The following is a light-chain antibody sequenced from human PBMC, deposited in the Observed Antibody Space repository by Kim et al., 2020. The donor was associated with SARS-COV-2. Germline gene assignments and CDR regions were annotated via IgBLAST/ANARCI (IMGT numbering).Light chain of an antibody. CDR3: QQYNNWPTT. V-gene: IGKV3-15*01. Sequence: VPPGGTAPLSWRASPSVSSNLAWYQQKPGQAPRLLLSGASTRATGIPGRFSGSGSGTGFTLTISSLQSEDFAVYYCQQYNNWPTTFGQGTRLEIK. CDR1: PSVSSN. CDR2: GAS. J-gene: IGKJ5*01.